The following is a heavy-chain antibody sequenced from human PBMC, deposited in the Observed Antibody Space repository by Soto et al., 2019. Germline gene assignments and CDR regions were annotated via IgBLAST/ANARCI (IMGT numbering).Heavy chain of an antibody. J-gene: IGHJ4*02. CDR2: IWYDGSNK. D-gene: IGHD5-12*01. CDR3: ARVTGEYSGYPFDY. Sequence: QVQLVESGGGVVQPGRSLRLSCAASGFTFSSYGMHWVRQAPGKGLEWVAVIWYDGSNKYYADSVKGRFTISRDNSKNTLYLQINSLRAEDTAVYYCARVTGEYSGYPFDYWGQGTLVTVSS. V-gene: IGHV3-33*01. CDR1: GFTFSSYG.